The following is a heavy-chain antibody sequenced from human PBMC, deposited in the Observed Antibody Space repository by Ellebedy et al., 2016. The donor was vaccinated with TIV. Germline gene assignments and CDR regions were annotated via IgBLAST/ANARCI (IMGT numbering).Heavy chain of an antibody. J-gene: IGHJ6*02. CDR1: GGSINTYY. CDR3: ARDLGRYGMDV. CDR2: IHHSGNS. Sequence: MPGGSLRLSCSVSGGSINTYYWTWIRQPPGQGLEWIGDIHHSGNSHIHPSLKSRVTLSLDTSKNQFSLGLSSVTAADTATYYCARDLGRYGMDVWGQGTTVTVSS. V-gene: IGHV4-59*01.